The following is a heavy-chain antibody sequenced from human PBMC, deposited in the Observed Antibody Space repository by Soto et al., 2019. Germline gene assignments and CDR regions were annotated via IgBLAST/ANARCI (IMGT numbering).Heavy chain of an antibody. D-gene: IGHD3-22*01. Sequence: QVQLQESGPGLVKPSETLSLTCTVSGDSIRSYYWSWIRQPPGKGLEWIGYIYDSGSTNYNPSLKSRVTIAVDTYKSQCSLKLSSVTAADTAVYYCARDLAYYESSGLYFDYWGQGTLGTVSS. CDR2: IYDSGST. CDR1: GDSIRSYY. CDR3: ARDLAYYESSGLYFDY. V-gene: IGHV4-59*01. J-gene: IGHJ4*02.